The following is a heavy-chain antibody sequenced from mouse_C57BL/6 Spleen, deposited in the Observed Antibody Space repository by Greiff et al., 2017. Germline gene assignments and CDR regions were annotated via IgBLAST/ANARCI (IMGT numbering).Heavy chain of an antibody. Sequence: EVQLKESGGDLVKPGGSLKLSCAASGFTFSSYGMSWVRQTPDKRLEWVATISSGGSYTYYPDSVKGRFTISRDNAKNTLYLQMSSLKSEDTAMYYCARHDGSLYWYFDVWGTGTTVTVSS. J-gene: IGHJ1*03. CDR2: ISSGGSYT. CDR3: ARHDGSLYWYFDV. D-gene: IGHD1-1*01. V-gene: IGHV5-6*01. CDR1: GFTFSSYG.